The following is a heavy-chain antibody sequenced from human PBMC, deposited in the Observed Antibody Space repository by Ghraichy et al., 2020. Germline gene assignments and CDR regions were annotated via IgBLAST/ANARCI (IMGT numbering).Heavy chain of an antibody. J-gene: IGHJ4*02. CDR1: GFTFSSSA. CDR2: VTSGGST. V-gene: IGHV3-23*01. CDR3: AKPNTSSPAEY. Sequence: GGPLRLSCAASGFTFSSSAMTWVRQAPGKGLEWVAAVTSGGSTFYADSVKGRFTISRDNSKNTLYLQMNSLRAEDTAVYYCAKPNTSSPAEYWGQGTLVTVSS. D-gene: IGHD6-13*01.